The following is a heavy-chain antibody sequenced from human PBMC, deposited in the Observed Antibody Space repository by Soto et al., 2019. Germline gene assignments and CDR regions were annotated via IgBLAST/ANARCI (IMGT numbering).Heavy chain of an antibody. Sequence: QVQLQESGPGLVKPSHTLSLTCTVSGGSISSGDYYWSWLRQPPGKGLAWIGYIYYSGSTYYNPSLKSRVTISVDTSKHQFALKLSSVTAADTAVYYCARYVFLGDLDYYYGMDVWGQGTTVTVSS. CDR3: ARYVFLGDLDYYYGMDV. J-gene: IGHJ6*02. CDR2: IYYSGST. D-gene: IGHD3-16*01. V-gene: IGHV4-30-4*01. CDR1: GGSISSGDYY.